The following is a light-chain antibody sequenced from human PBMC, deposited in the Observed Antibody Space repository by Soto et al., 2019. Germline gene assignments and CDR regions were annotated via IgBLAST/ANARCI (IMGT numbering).Light chain of an antibody. V-gene: IGKV3-15*01. CDR3: QQYNNWPPMA. J-gene: IGKJ1*01. CDR1: QSVSSN. CDR2: DAS. Sequence: EIVMTQSPATLSVSPGERATLSCRASQSVSSNLAWYQQKPGQAPRLLIYDASTRATGIPARFSGSGSGTEFTLTISSLQSEDFAVYSCQQYNNWPPMAFGQGTKVEIK.